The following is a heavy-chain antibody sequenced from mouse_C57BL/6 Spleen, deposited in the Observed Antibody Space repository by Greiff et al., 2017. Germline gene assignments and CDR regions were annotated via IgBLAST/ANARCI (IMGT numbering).Heavy chain of an antibody. Sequence: VKLMESGPELVKPGASVKISCKASGYSFTSYYIHWVKQRPGQGLEWIGWIYPGSGNTKYNEKFKGKATLTADTSSSTAYMQLSSLTSEDSAVYYCARTGLYYFDYWGQGTTLTVSS. V-gene: IGHV1-66*01. D-gene: IGHD4-1*01. CDR2: IYPGSGNT. CDR1: GYSFTSYY. CDR3: ARTGLYYFDY. J-gene: IGHJ2*01.